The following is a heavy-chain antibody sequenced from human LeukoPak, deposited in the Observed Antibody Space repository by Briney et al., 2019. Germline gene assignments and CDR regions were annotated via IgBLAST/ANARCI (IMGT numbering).Heavy chain of an antibody. CDR1: GYTFTSYY. V-gene: IGHV1-46*01. Sequence: ASVKVSCKASGYTFTSYYMHWVRQAPGQGLEWMGIINPSGGSTSYAQKFQGRVTMTRDTSTSTVYMGLSSLRSEDTAVYYCARDQGAVAATAYYYYGMDVWGQGTTVTVSS. D-gene: IGHD6-19*01. CDR3: ARDQGAVAATAYYYYGMDV. J-gene: IGHJ6*02. CDR2: INPSGGST.